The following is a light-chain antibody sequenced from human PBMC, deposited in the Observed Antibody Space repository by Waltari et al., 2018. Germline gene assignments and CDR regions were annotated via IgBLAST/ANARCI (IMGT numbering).Light chain of an antibody. CDR1: QDITNY. Sequence: DVQLTQSPSSLSASIGDRVTLTCQASQDITNYLNWYQQKPGKAPNLLIYATSNLESGVPSRFSGSGSGTLFTFTISSLQPEDMATYYCQQYDSLPLTFGPGTTVDV. CDR2: ATS. V-gene: IGKV1-33*01. J-gene: IGKJ3*01. CDR3: QQYDSLPLT.